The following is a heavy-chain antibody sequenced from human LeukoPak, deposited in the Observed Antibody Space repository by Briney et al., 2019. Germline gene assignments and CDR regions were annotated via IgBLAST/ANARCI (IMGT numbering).Heavy chain of an antibody. V-gene: IGHV3-48*02. D-gene: IGHD3-22*01. J-gene: IGHJ4*02. CDR2: ISGNSKTI. CDR3: ARDFRYYDSSGYYSFDY. Sequence: GGSLRLSCAASGFSFSTYGMNWVRQAPGKGLEWISYISGNSKTIYYADSVKGRFTISSDNAKNSLYLQMNSLRDEDTAVYYCARDFRYYDSSGYYSFDYWGQGTLVTVSS. CDR1: GFSFSTYG.